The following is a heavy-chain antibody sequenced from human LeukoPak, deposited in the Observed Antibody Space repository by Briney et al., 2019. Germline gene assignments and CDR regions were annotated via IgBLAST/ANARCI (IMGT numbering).Heavy chain of an antibody. CDR3: ARDSGTTGEVKFDP. J-gene: IGHJ5*02. CDR1: GFTVSNNY. Sequence: GSLRLSCAASGFTVSNNYMSWVRQPPGKGLEWIGEIYHSGSTNYNPSLKSRVTISVDKSKNQFSLKLSSVTAADTAVYYCARDSGTTGEVKFDPWGQGTLVTVSS. V-gene: IGHV4-4*02. CDR2: IYHSGST. D-gene: IGHD1-7*01.